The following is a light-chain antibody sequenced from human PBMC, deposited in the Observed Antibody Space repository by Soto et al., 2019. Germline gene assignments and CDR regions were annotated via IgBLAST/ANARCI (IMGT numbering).Light chain of an antibody. CDR1: QSIGTW. CDR3: QQYNTYSIT. CDR2: KAS. V-gene: IGKV1-5*03. J-gene: IGKJ2*01. Sequence: DIQMTQSPSTLSASVGDRVTITCRASQSIGTWLAWYQQKPRKAPNLLIYKASSLESGVPSRFSGIGSGTEFTLTISSLQTDDFATYYCQQYNTYSITFGQGTKLETK.